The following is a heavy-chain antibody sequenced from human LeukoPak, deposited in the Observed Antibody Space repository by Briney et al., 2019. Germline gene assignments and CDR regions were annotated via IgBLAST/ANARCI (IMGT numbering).Heavy chain of an antibody. CDR1: GFTFSGYA. D-gene: IGHD6-6*01. Sequence: PGGSLRLSCAASGFTFSGYAMSWVRQAPGKGLEWVSAISGSGGSTYYADSVKGRFTISRDNSKNTLYLQMNSLRAEDTAVYYCAKDEYSSTLLGYWGQGKMVTVSS. CDR2: ISGSGGST. V-gene: IGHV3-23*01. CDR3: AKDEYSSTLLGY. J-gene: IGHJ3*01.